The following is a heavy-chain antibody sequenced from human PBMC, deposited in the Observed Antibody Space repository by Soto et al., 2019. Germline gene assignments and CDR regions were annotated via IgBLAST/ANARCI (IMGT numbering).Heavy chain of an antibody. D-gene: IGHD2-2*02. CDR2: ISSCSDI. Sequence: GGSLRLSCVGSGFTFSTYSINWVRQAPGKGLEWVSSISSCSDIYYADSVKGRFTISRDNAKNSVSLQMNSLRAEDTAVYYCAREYTAWPLAYGLDVWGQGTTVTVS. V-gene: IGHV3-21*01. CDR1: GFTFSTYS. CDR3: AREYTAWPLAYGLDV. J-gene: IGHJ6*02.